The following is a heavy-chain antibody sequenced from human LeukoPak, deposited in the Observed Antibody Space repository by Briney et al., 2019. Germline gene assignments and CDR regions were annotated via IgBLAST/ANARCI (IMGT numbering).Heavy chain of an antibody. CDR3: AGGGAATPLY. CDR2: INYKGGTT. V-gene: IGHV3-64*02. J-gene: IGHJ4*02. D-gene: IGHD2-15*01. CDR1: GFTLSSFS. Sequence: GGSLRLSCAASGFTLSSFSMHWVRQSPGRGLEYVSAINYKGGTTYYADSVKGRFTISRDNSKNTLYLQMNSLRADDTAVYYCAGGGAATPLYWGQGTLVTVSS.